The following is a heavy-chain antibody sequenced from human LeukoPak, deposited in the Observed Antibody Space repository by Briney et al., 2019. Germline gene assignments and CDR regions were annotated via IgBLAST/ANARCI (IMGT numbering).Heavy chain of an antibody. CDR2: IYYSGST. CDR3: ASGALVSNFDN. Sequence: SETLSLTCTVSGGSISSYYWSWIRQPPGRGLEWIGYIYYSGSTNYNPSLKSRVTISVDTSKNQFSLKLSSVTAADTAVYSCASGALVSNFDNWAQGPLVTVSS. D-gene: IGHD4/OR15-4a*01. V-gene: IGHV4-59*01. J-gene: IGHJ4*02. CDR1: GGSISSYY.